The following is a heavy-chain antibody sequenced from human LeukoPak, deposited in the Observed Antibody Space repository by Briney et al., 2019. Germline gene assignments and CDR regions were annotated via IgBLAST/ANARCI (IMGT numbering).Heavy chain of an antibody. CDR1: GFTFSSYG. D-gene: IGHD3-22*01. J-gene: IGHJ4*02. CDR2: IWYDGRNK. Sequence: GGSLRLSCAASGFTFSSYGMHWVRQAPGKGLELVAVIWYDGRNKFYADSLKGRFTISRDNSKNTLYLQMNSLRAEDTAVYYCARVTSYYYNTSGDYYFDYWGQGTLVTVSS. V-gene: IGHV3-33*03. CDR3: ARVTSYYYNTSGDYYFDY.